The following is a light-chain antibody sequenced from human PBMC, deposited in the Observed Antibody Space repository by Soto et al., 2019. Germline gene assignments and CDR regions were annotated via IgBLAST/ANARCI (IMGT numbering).Light chain of an antibody. CDR3: QQRSNRPRFT. V-gene: IGKV3-11*01. CDR2: DVS. CDR1: QSVDNY. Sequence: EIVLTQSPATLSLSPGERATLSCRASQSVDNYLAWYQLKPGQAPRLLIYDVSNRATGTPARFSGSGSGTDFTLSISSLEPEDFAVYYCQQRSNRPRFTFGPGTKVDIK. J-gene: IGKJ3*01.